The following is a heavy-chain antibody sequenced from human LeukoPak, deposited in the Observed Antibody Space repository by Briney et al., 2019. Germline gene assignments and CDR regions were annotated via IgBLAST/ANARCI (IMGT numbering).Heavy chain of an antibody. J-gene: IGHJ5*02. V-gene: IGHV3-66*01. CDR2: IHSGDRT. D-gene: IGHD2-15*01. Sequence: GGSLRLSCAASGITVSSNYMSWVRQAPGKGLEWVSFIHSGDRTYYADSVKGRFTISRDKSKNTLYLQMNSLRAEDTAVYYCARIVVVVDTNLDRQDWSDPWGQGTLVTVSS. CDR3: ARIVVVVDTNLDRQDWSDP. CDR1: GITVSSNY.